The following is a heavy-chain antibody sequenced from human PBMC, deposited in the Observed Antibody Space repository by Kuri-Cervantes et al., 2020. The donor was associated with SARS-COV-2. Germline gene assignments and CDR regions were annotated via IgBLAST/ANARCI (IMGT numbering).Heavy chain of an antibody. CDR3: ASLVPAAIRADAFDI. CDR1: GGSLSSGDYY. V-gene: IGHV4-30-4*08. Sequence: SCTVSGGSLSSGDYYWTWVRQPPGKGLEWIGNIYYSGSASYNPSLKSRLTMSLDMSKSQFSLKLNSVTAADTAVYYCASLVPAAIRADAFDIWGQGTMVTVSS. J-gene: IGHJ3*02. D-gene: IGHD2-2*02. CDR2: IYYSGSA.